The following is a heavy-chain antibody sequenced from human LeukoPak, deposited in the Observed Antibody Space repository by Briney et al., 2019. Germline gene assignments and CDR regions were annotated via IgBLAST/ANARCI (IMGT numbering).Heavy chain of an antibody. CDR3: ARETPYSNTWTDFDF. CDR1: GYTFTSYD. Sequence: ASVKVSCKASGYTFTSYDINWVRQATGQGLEWMGWMNPNSGNTGYAQKFQGRGTITRNTSISTAYMELSSLRSEDTAVYYCARETPYSNTWTDFDFWGQGTLVTVSS. CDR2: MNPNSGNT. D-gene: IGHD6-13*01. V-gene: IGHV1-8*03. J-gene: IGHJ4*02.